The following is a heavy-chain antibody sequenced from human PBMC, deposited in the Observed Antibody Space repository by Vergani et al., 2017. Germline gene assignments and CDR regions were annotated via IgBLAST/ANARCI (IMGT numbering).Heavy chain of an antibody. J-gene: IGHJ4*02. CDR3: ARDLMDSGWYY. CDR1: GFTFSGSA. V-gene: IGHV3-73*02. Sequence: EVQLVESGGGLVQPGGSLKLSCAASGFTFSGSAMHWVRQASGKGLEWVGRIRSKANSYATAYAASVKGRFTISRDDSKNTAYLQMNSLRAEDTAVYYCARDLMDSGWYYWGQGTLVTVSS. D-gene: IGHD6-19*01. CDR2: IRSKANSYAT.